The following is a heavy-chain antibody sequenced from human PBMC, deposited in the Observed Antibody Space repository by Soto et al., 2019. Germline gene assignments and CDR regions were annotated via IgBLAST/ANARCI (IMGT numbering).Heavy chain of an antibody. CDR2: INCDGSAT. Sequence: EVQLVESGGGVVQPGGSLRLSCAASGFTFSHYWMHWVRQGPGKGLVWVSRINCDGSATNYADSVKGRFTISRDNAKNTLYLQINSLRVEDTAVYYCGPEATFDYWSQGTLVTVSS. V-gene: IGHV3-74*01. D-gene: IGHD5-12*01. J-gene: IGHJ4*02. CDR1: GFTFSHYW. CDR3: GPEATFDY.